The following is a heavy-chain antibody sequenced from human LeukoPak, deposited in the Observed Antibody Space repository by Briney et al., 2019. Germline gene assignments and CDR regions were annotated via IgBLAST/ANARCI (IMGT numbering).Heavy chain of an antibody. CDR2: IYYSGST. J-gene: IGHJ4*02. V-gene: IGHV4-59*08. CDR3: ARLEADAYYFDY. Sequence: PLETLSLTCXVSGGSISSYYWSWIRQPPGKGLEWMGYIYYSGSTNYNPSLKSRVTISVDTSKNQFSLKLSSVTAADTAVYYCARLEADAYYFDYWGQGTLVTVSS. CDR1: GGSISSYY. D-gene: IGHD5-24*01.